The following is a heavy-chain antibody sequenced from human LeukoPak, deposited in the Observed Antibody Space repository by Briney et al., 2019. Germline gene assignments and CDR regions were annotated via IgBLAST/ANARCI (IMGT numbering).Heavy chain of an antibody. J-gene: IGHJ4*02. CDR2: IYPGDSDT. D-gene: IGHD2-2*01. CDR1: GYSFTSYW. Sequence: GESLKISCKGSGYSFTSYWIGWVRQMPGKCLEWMGIIYPGDSDTRYSPSFQGQVTISADKSISTAYLQWSSLKASDTAMYYCARLECSSTSCRLHFDYWGQGTLVTVSS. V-gene: IGHV5-51*01. CDR3: ARLECSSTSCRLHFDY.